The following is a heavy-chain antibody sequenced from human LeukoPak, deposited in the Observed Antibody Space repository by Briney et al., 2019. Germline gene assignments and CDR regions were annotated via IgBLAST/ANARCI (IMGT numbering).Heavy chain of an antibody. J-gene: IGHJ3*02. CDR2: INPTSGGT. CDR3: ARIGSYSVFDI. V-gene: IGHV1-2*02. D-gene: IGHD3-10*01. Sequence: ASVKVSCKASGYTFTGYYMHWVRQAPGQGLEWMGWINPTSGGTNYAEKFQGRVTMTRDTSISTVYMEISRLRSDDTAVFYCARIGSYSVFDIWGQGTMVTVFS. CDR1: GYTFTGYY.